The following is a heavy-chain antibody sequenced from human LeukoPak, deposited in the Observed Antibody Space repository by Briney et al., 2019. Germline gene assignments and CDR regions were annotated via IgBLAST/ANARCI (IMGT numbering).Heavy chain of an antibody. CDR3: ARVTLPVGYPGYYYYMDV. V-gene: IGHV3-48*01. J-gene: IGHJ6*03. Sequence: PGGSLRLSCAVSGFTFSSYSMNWVRQAPGKGLEWVSYTSSGSSTIYYADSVNGRFTISRDNAMNSLYLQMNSLRAEDTAVYYCARVTLPVGYPGYYYYMDVWGKGTTVTVSS. D-gene: IGHD6-25*01. CDR1: GFTFSSYS. CDR2: TSSGSSTI.